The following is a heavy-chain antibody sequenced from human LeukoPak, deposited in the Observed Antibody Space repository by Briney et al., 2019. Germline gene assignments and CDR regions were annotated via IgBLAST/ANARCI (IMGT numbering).Heavy chain of an antibody. CDR1: GGTFSSYA. Sequence: ASVKVSCKASGGTFSSYAISWVRQAPGQGLEWMGGIIPIFGTANYAQKFQGRVTITTDESTSTAYMELSSLRSEDTAVYYCARGYCSSTSCPTPLDYWGQGTLVTVSS. CDR2: IIPIFGTA. J-gene: IGHJ4*02. CDR3: ARGYCSSTSCPTPLDY. V-gene: IGHV1-69*05. D-gene: IGHD2-2*01.